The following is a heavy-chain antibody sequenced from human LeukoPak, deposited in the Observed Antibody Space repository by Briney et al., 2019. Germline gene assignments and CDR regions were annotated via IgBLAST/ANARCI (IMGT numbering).Heavy chain of an antibody. J-gene: IGHJ4*02. V-gene: IGHV3-23*01. CDR1: GFTFGSYA. CDR2: IFGSGGSA. CDR3: GKTTTGYSSGQKPAWPVDY. Sequence: PGGSRRLSCEASGFTFGSYAMYWVRQAPGKGLEWVAGIFGSGGSAHYADSVKGRFTISRDNSKNTVYLQINSLRAEDTAVYYCGKTTTGYSSGQKPAWPVDYWGQGTLVTVSS. D-gene: IGHD6-19*01.